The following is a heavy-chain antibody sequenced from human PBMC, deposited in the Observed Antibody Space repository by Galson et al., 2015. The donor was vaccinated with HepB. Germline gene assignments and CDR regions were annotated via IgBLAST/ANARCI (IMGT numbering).Heavy chain of an antibody. V-gene: IGHV4-59*12. CDR1: GGSISGYY. CDR2: IYHSGST. J-gene: IGHJ3*01. Sequence: LSLTCTVSGGSISGYYWSWLRQPPGKGLEWIGYIYHSGSTKYNPSLKSRVTISVDTSKKQFSLKLGSVTAADTALYYCARDLPPSDVWGLGTMVSVSP. CDR3: ARDLPPSDV.